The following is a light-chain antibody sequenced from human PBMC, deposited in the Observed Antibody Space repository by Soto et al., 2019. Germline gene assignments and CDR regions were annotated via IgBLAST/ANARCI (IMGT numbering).Light chain of an antibody. V-gene: IGKV3-20*01. Sequence: EIVLTQSPGTLSLSPGERGTLSCTASQSVSNNYLAWYQQKPGQAPRLLIYGASSRATGIPDRFSGSGSGTDFTLTISRLEPEDFAVYYCQQYGSSQTFGQGTKVDIK. CDR2: GAS. J-gene: IGKJ1*01. CDR3: QQYGSSQT. CDR1: QSVSNNY.